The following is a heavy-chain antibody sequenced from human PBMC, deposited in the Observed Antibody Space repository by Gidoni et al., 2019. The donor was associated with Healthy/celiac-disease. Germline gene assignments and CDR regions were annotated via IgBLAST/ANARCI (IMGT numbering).Heavy chain of an antibody. CDR1: GYSFTSYW. J-gene: IGHJ1*01. CDR2: IDPSDSYT. Sequence: EVQLVQSGAEVKKPGESLRISCKGSGYSFTSYWISWVRQMPGTGLEWMGRIDPSDSYTNYSPSFQGHVTISADKSISTAYLQWSSLKASDTAMYYCARHMSRGGSSSFIYFQHWGQGTLVTVSS. V-gene: IGHV5-10-1*03. CDR3: ARHMSRGGSSSFIYFQH. D-gene: IGHD6-6*01.